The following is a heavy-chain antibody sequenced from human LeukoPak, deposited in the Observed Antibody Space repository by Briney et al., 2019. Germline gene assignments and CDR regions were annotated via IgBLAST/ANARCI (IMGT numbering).Heavy chain of an antibody. D-gene: IGHD6-19*01. V-gene: IGHV3-21*01. CDR1: GFTFSSYS. Sequence: GGSLRLSCAASGFTFSSYSMNWIRQAPGKGLEWVSSISGSRSYIYYADSVKGRFTISRDNAKNSLYLQMNSLRAEDTAVYYCARDQSSVAGTTYNWFDPWGQGTLVTVSS. CDR2: ISGSRSYI. J-gene: IGHJ5*02. CDR3: ARDQSSVAGTTYNWFDP.